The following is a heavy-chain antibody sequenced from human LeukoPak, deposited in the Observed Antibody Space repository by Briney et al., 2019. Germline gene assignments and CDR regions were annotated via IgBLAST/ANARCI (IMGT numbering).Heavy chain of an antibody. CDR1: GGSISSGSYY. CDR3: ARVASFGGFDP. V-gene: IGHV4-61*02. J-gene: IGHJ5*02. Sequence: SQTLSLTCTVSGGSISSGSYYWSWIRQPAGKGLEWIGRIYTSGSTNYNPSLKSRVTISVDTSKNQFSLKLSSVTAADTAVYYCARVASFGGFDPWGQGTLVTVSS. D-gene: IGHD1-26*01. CDR2: IYTSGST.